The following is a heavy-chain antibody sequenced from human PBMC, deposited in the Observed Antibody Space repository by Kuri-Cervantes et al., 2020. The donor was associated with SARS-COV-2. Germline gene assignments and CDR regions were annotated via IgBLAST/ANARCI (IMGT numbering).Heavy chain of an antibody. CDR1: GFTFSSYS. V-gene: IGHV3-21*04. D-gene: IGHD1-20*01. CDR3: ARDLGNNWNAPFDY. Sequence: GESLKISCAASGFTFSSYSMNWVRQPPGKGLEWVSSISSSSSYIYYADSVKGRFTISRDNAKNSLYLQLNSLRAEDTAVYYCARDLGNNWNAPFDYWGQGTLVTRLL. J-gene: IGHJ4*02. CDR2: ISSSSSYI.